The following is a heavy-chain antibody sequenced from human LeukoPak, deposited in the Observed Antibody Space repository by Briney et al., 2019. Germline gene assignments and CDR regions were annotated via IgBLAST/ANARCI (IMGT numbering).Heavy chain of an antibody. CDR2: IYYSGST. V-gene: IGHV4-39*01. CDR3: ASFSSFILSGIAAAFDY. Sequence: PSETLSLTCTVSGGSISSSSYYWGWIRQPPGKGLEWIGSIYYSGSTYYNPSLKSRVTISVDTSKNQFSLKLSSVTAADTAVYYCASFSSFILSGIAAAFDYWGQGTLVTVSS. J-gene: IGHJ4*02. CDR1: GGSISSSSYY. D-gene: IGHD6-13*01.